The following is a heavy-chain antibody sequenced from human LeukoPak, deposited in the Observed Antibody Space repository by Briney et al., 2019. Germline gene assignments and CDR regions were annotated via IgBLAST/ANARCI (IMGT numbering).Heavy chain of an antibody. V-gene: IGHV3-23*01. J-gene: IGHJ4*02. D-gene: IGHD4-17*01. CDR2: ISYNGGST. Sequence: PGGSLRLSCAASGFTFSNYAMSWVRQAPGKGLEWVSSISYNGGSTYYADSVKGRFAISRDNSKNTLYLQMNSLRAEDTAVYYCARGRDYGDKRYNYFDYWGQGTLVTVSS. CDR3: ARGRDYGDKRYNYFDY. CDR1: GFTFSNYA.